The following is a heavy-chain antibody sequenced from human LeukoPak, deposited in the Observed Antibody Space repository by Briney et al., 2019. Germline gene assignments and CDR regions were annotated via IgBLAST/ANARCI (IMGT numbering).Heavy chain of an antibody. J-gene: IGHJ6*02. CDR1: GFTFDDYA. D-gene: IGHD4-23*01. Sequence: PGRSLRLSCAVSGFTFDDYAMHWVRQAPGKGLEWVSGISWNSGSIGYADSVKGRFTISRDNAKNSLYLQMNSLRAEDTALYYCAKDPGGNSDYYYGMDVWGQGTTVTVSS. CDR2: ISWNSGSI. V-gene: IGHV3-9*01. CDR3: AKDPGGNSDYYYGMDV.